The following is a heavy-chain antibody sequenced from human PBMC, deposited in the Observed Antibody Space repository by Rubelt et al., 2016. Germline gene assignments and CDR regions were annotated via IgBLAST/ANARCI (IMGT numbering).Heavy chain of an antibody. Sequence: STIYYADSVKGRFTISRANAKNSLYLQMNSLRAEDTAVYYCAGVGVANWFDPWGQGTLVTVSS. CDR2: STI. CDR3: AGVGVANWFDP. J-gene: IGHJ5*02. V-gene: IGHV3-48*04. D-gene: IGHD1-26*01.